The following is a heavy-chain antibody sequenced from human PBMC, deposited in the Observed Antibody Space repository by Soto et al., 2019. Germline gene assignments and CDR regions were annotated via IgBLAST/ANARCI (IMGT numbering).Heavy chain of an antibody. CDR2: INPNSGGT. CDR3: ARLGRPGIFGVVLYYYGMDV. CDR1: GYTFTGYY. V-gene: IGHV1-2*04. Sequence: ASVKVSCKASGYTFTGYYMHWVRQAPGQGLEWMGWINPNSGGTNYAQKFQGWVTMTRDTSISTAYMELSRLRSEDTAVYYCARLGRPGIFGVVLYYYGMDVWGQGTTVTVS. J-gene: IGHJ6*02. D-gene: IGHD3-3*01.